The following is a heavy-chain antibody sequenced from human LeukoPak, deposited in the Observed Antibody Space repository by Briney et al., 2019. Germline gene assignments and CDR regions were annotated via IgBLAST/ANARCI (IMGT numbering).Heavy chain of an antibody. CDR3: ARELRTFDS. CDR2: IKHNGDEL. J-gene: IGHJ4*02. D-gene: IGHD3-16*01. Sequence: PGGSLRFSCAASGFTFSSYWMTWVRQAPGKGLEWVANIKHNGDELNYVDSVEDRFTISRDNAKNSLYLHMTSLRAEGTAVYYCARELRTFDSWGQGTLVTVSS. CDR1: GFTFSSYW. V-gene: IGHV3-7*01.